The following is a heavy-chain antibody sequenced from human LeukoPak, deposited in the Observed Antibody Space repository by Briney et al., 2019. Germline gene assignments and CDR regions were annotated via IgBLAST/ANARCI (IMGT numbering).Heavy chain of an antibody. CDR2: INHSGST. J-gene: IGHJ4*02. CDR3: AKFDSSGYFWDY. Sequence: SETLSLTCAVYGGPFSGYYWSWIRQPPGKGLEWIGEINHSGSTNYNPSLKSRVTIPVDTSKNQFSLKLSSVTAADTAVYYCAKFDSSGYFWDYWGQGTLVTVSS. V-gene: IGHV4-34*01. D-gene: IGHD3-22*01. CDR1: GGPFSGYY.